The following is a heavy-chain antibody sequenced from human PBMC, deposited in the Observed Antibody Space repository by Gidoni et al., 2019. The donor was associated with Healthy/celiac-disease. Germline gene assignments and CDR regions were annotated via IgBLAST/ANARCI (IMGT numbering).Heavy chain of an antibody. D-gene: IGHD4-17*01. J-gene: IGHJ6*02. CDR2: ISYDGSNK. Sequence: VQLAESGGGVVQPGRSLRLSCAASGFTFSSYGMHWVRQAPGKGLEWVAVISYDGSNKYYADSVKGRFTISRDNSKNTLYLQMNSLRAEDTAVYYCAKDHYGDYVGGMDVWGQGTTVTVSS. CDR1: GFTFSSYG. CDR3: AKDHYGDYVGGMDV. V-gene: IGHV3-30*18.